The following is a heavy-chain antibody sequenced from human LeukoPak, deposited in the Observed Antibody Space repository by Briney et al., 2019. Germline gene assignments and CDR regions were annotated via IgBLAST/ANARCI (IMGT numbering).Heavy chain of an antibody. J-gene: IGHJ6*02. CDR3: ARQGESMVRGLHVYYYGVDV. Sequence: GGSLRPSCAASGFSVRTNFMTWVRQAPGKGLEWVSIIFSGGETNNGDSVKGRFNISRDTSKNTVYLQMNSLRVEDSAVYYCARQGESMVRGLHVYYYGVDVWGQGTTVTVSS. CDR2: IFSGGET. CDR1: GFSVRTNF. V-gene: IGHV3-66*04. D-gene: IGHD3-10*01.